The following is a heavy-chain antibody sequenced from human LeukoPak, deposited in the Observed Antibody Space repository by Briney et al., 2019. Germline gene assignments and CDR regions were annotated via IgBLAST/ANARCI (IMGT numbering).Heavy chain of an antibody. D-gene: IGHD3-22*01. V-gene: IGHV3-48*03. CDR1: GFTFSSYE. CDR3: ARVGDYYDSSGYAVRGAFDI. CDR2: ISSSGSTI. J-gene: IGHJ3*02. Sequence: GGSLRLSCAASGFTFSSYEMNWVRQAPGKGLEWVSYISSSGSTIYYADSVKGRFTISRDNAKNSLYLQMNSLRAEDTAVHYCARVGDYYDSSGYAVRGAFDIWGQGTMVTVSS.